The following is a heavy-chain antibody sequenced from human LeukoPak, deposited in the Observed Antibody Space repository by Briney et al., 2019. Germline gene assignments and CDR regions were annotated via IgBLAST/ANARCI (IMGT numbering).Heavy chain of an antibody. CDR2: IYHSGST. J-gene: IGHJ5*02. CDR1: GGSISSGGYS. Sequence: SQTLSLTCAVSGGSISSGGYSWSWIRQPPGKGLEWIGYIYHSGSTYYNPSLKSRVTISVDRSKNQFSLKLSSVTAADTAVYYCARGGAADQLRFDPWGQGTLVTVSS. V-gene: IGHV4-30-2*01. CDR3: ARGGAADQLRFDP. D-gene: IGHD6-13*01.